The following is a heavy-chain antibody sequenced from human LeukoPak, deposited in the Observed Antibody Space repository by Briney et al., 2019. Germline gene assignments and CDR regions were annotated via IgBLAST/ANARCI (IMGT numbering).Heavy chain of an antibody. D-gene: IGHD3-3*01. V-gene: IGHV4-59*01. Sequence: SETLSLTCTVSGGSISSYYWSWIRQPPGKGLEWIGYIYYSGSTNYNPSLKSRVTISVDTSKNQFSLKLSSVTAADTAVYYCARGGLEGGYYNELDYWGQGTLVTVSS. CDR1: GGSISSYY. CDR2: IYYSGST. J-gene: IGHJ4*02. CDR3: ARGGLEGGYYNELDY.